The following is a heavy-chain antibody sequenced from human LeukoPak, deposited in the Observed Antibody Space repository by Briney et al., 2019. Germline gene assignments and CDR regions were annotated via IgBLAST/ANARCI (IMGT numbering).Heavy chain of an antibody. CDR1: GYTFTSYG. CDR3: ARTPKYYYYYMDV. J-gene: IGHJ6*03. V-gene: IGHV1-18*01. Sequence: ASVKVSCKASGYTFTSYGISWVRQAPGQGLEWMGWISAYNGNTNYAQKLQGRVTMTTDTSTSTAYIELRSLRSDDTAVYYCARTPKYYYYYMDVWGKGTTVTVSS. CDR2: ISAYNGNT.